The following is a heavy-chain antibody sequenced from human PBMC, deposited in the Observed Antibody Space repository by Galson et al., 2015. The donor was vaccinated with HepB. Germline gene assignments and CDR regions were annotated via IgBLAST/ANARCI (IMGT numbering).Heavy chain of an antibody. J-gene: IGHJ6*02. V-gene: IGHV1-18*01. CDR2: ISAYNGNT. CDR3: ARLLTYYYDSSGLSNGMDV. Sequence: SVKVSCKASGYTFTSYGISWVRQAPGQGLEWMGWISAYNGNTNYAQKLQGRVTMTTDTSTSTAYMELSSLRSEDTAVYYCARLLTYYYDSSGLSNGMDVWGQGTTVTVSS. D-gene: IGHD3-22*01. CDR1: GYTFTSYG.